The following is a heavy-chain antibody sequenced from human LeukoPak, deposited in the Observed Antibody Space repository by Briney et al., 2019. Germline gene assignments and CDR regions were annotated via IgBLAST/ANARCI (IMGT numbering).Heavy chain of an antibody. V-gene: IGHV1-69*05. CDR2: IIPLFGTT. CDR3: AREPYRGNYVVADY. CDR1: GGTFSSYA. D-gene: IGHD4-11*01. Sequence: ASVKVSCKASGGTFSSYAISGVRQAPGQGLEWMGRIIPLFGTTNYSQEFQGRVTIITDESTSTAYMELSSLRSEDTAVHYCAREPYRGNYVVADYWGQGTLVTVSS. J-gene: IGHJ4*02.